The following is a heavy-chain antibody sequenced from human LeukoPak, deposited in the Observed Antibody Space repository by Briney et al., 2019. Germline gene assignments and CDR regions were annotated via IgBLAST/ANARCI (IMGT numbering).Heavy chain of an antibody. CDR2: ICWYDYK. Sequence: ESGPTLVHPTQTLTLTRTLSGFPLSTSAVGVGWMRQLPGKELEWLALICWYDYKRYSQSLKNRLTLTKESSKNRVVLTMPNMDPVDTATYYCAHSPQPDSSVYYTFDYWGQGTLVTVSS. CDR1: GFPLSTSAVG. J-gene: IGHJ4*02. CDR3: AHSPQPDSSVYYTFDY. D-gene: IGHD3-22*01. V-gene: IGHV2-5*01.